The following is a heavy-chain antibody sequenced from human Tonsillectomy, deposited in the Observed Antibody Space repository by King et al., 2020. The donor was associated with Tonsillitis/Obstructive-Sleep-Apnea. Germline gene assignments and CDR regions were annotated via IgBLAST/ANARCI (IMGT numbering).Heavy chain of an antibody. J-gene: IGHJ4*02. D-gene: IGHD4-17*01. CDR1: GGSFRGYY. V-gene: IGHV4-34*01. CDR2: INQSGST. CDR3: ARATTVTTSREFDY. Sequence: VQLQQWGAGLLKPSETLSLTYAVYGGSFRGYYWSWIRQPPGKGLEWMGEINQSGSTNYNPSLKSLVTILVDTSKIQCSLKLSSGTAADPAVYYCARATTVTTSREFDYWGQGTLVTVSS.